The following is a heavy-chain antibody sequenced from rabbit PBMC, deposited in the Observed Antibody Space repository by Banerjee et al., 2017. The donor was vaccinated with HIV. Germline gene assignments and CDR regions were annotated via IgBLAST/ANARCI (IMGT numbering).Heavy chain of an antibody. V-gene: IGHV1S45*01. Sequence: QEQLEESGGDLVKPEGSLTLTCTASGFSFSSYWMSWVRQAPGKGLEWIGYVDPVFGGTYYANWVNGRFTISNHNAQNTLYLQLNSLTAADTATYFCARGDVGYGYAGYSFTTSYYFNLWGPGTLVTVS. CDR1: GFSFSSYW. CDR3: ARGDVGYGYAGYSFTTSYYFNL. D-gene: IGHD6-1*01. CDR2: VDPVFGGT. J-gene: IGHJ4*01.